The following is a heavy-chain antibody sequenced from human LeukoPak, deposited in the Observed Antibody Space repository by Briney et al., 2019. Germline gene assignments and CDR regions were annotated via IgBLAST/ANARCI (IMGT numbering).Heavy chain of an antibody. J-gene: IGHJ6*02. V-gene: IGHV3-64*01. Sequence: GGSLRLSCAASGFTFNSYAMHWVRQAPGKGLEYVSAISSNGGSTYYANSVKGRFTISRDNSKNTLYLQMGSLRAEDMAVYYCARGYSSSSESLDYYYYGMDVWGQGTTVTVSS. CDR3: ARGYSSSSESLDYYYYGMDV. CDR1: GFTFNSYA. D-gene: IGHD6-6*01. CDR2: ISSNGGST.